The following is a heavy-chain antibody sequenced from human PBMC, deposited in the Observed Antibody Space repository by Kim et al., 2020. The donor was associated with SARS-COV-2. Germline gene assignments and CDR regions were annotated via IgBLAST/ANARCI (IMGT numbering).Heavy chain of an antibody. CDR1: GYTFTSYG. V-gene: IGHV1-18*01. CDR3: ARHAWRYYVDYYYYYGMDV. CDR2: ISAYNGNT. J-gene: IGHJ6*02. Sequence: ASVKVSCKASGYTFTSYGISWVRQAPGQGLEWMGWISAYNGNTNYAQKLQGRVTMTTDTSTSTAYMELRSLRSDDTAVYYCARHAWRYYVDYYYYYGMDVWGQGTTVTVSS. D-gene: IGHD1-26*01.